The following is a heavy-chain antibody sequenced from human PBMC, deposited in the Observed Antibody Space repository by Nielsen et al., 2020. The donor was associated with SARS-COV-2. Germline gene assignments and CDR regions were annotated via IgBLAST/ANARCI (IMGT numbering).Heavy chain of an antibody. CDR3: AKVFDYDILTGYFSGYFDY. V-gene: IGHV3-21*04. J-gene: IGHJ4*02. Sequence: WIRQPPGKGLEWVSSISSSSSYIYYADSVKGRFTISRDNSKNTLYLQMNSLRAEDTAVYYCAKVFDYDILTGYFSGYFDYWGQGTLVTVSS. CDR2: ISSSSSYI. D-gene: IGHD3-9*01.